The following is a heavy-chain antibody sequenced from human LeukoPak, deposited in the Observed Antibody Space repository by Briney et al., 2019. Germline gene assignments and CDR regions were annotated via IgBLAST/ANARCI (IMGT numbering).Heavy chain of an antibody. Sequence: GGCLRLSCAASRVTFSSYSMNWVRQAPGKGLEWVSSISSSSSYIYYADSVKGRFTISRDNAKNSLYTQMTSLRAEDTAVYYCARDIVPSSSGWYEFDYWGQGTLVTVSS. CDR1: RVTFSSYS. V-gene: IGHV3-21*01. CDR3: ARDIVPSSSGWYEFDY. J-gene: IGHJ4*02. CDR2: ISSSSSYI. D-gene: IGHD6-19*01.